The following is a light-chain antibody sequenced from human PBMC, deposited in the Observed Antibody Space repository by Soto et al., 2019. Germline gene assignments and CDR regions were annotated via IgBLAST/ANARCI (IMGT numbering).Light chain of an antibody. CDR3: QQLNTYPIT. J-gene: IGKJ5*01. CDR1: QSISSY. Sequence: DIQMTQSPSTLSASVGDTVTITCRASQSISSYLNWYQQKPGEAPKLLIYTASTLQSGVPSRFSGSGSGTDFTLTISSLQPEDFATYYCQQLNTYPITFGQGTRLEIK. CDR2: TAS. V-gene: IGKV1-39*01.